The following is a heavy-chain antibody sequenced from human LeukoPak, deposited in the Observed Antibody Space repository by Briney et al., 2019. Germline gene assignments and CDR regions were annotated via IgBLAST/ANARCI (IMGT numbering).Heavy chain of an antibody. D-gene: IGHD6-6*01. CDR2: ISGSGGST. CDR1: GFTFSSYA. Sequence: GGSLRLSCAASGFTFSSYAMSWVRQAPGKGLEWVSAISGSGGSTYYADSVKGRFTISRDNSKNTLYLQMNSLRAEDTAVYYCAKDGRRYSSSSVAYYWGQGTLVTVSS. V-gene: IGHV3-23*01. J-gene: IGHJ4*02. CDR3: AKDGRRYSSSSVAYY.